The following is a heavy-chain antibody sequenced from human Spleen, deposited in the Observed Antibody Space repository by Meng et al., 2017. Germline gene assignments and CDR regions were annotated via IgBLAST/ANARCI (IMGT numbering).Heavy chain of an antibody. CDR2: ISGSGGST. CDR1: GFTFSSYA. CDR3: AKDPRYSSSCLTIEAGPKYLDY. D-gene: IGHD6-13*01. Sequence: GESLKISCAASGFTFSSYAMSWVRQAPGKGLEWVSAISGSGGSTYYADSVKGRFTISRDNSKNTLYLQMNSLRAEDTAVYYCAKDPRYSSSCLTIEAGPKYLDYWGQGTLVTVSS. V-gene: IGHV3-23*01. J-gene: IGHJ4*02.